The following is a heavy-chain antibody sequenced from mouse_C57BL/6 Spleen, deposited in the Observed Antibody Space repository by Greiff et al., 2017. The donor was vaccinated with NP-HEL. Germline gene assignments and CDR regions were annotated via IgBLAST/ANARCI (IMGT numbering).Heavy chain of an antibody. CDR1: GYTFTDYY. J-gene: IGHJ1*03. CDR3: ARGEPYFDV. Sequence: VQLQQSGPVLVKPGASVKMSCKASGYTFTDYYMNWVKQSHGKSLEWIGVINPYNGGTSYNQKFKGKATLTVDKSSSTAYMELNSLTSEDSAVYYCARGEPYFDVWGTGTTVTVSS. CDR2: INPYNGGT. V-gene: IGHV1-19*01.